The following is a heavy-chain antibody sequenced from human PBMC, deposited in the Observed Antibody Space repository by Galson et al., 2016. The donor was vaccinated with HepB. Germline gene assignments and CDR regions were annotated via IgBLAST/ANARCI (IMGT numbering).Heavy chain of an antibody. CDR2: INPNSEGT. V-gene: IGHV1-2*02. CDR3: ARERADWLYDY. D-gene: IGHD3-9*01. Sequence: SVKVSCKASGYTFTGNYIHWVRQAPGQGLEWMGWINPNSEGTNYAQKFQGRVSMTTDTSISTAYMELSRLRSDDTAVYYCARERADWLYDYWGQGTLVTVSS. CDR1: GYTFTGNY. J-gene: IGHJ4*02.